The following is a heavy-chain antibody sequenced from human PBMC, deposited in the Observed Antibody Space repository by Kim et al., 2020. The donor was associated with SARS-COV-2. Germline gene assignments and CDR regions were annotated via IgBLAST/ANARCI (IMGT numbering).Heavy chain of an antibody. J-gene: IGHJ5*02. Sequence: GGSLRLSCAASGFTFSDYYMSWIRQAPGKGLEWVSYISSSSSYTNYADSVKGRFTISRDNAKNSLYLQMNSLRAEDTAVYYCARLSSGWYASYLDPWGQGTLVTVSS. V-gene: IGHV3-11*06. CDR1: GFTFSDYY. CDR3: ARLSSGWYASYLDP. CDR2: ISSSSSYT. D-gene: IGHD6-19*01.